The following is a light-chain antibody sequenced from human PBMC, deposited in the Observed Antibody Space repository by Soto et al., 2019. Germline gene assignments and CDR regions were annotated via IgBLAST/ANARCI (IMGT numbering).Light chain of an antibody. J-gene: IGKJ4*01. CDR1: QSVSNRY. CDR3: QQYHTWPIT. V-gene: IGKV3-20*01. CDR2: RVS. Sequence: EVVLTQSPGTLSLSPGEGATLSCRASQSVSNRYFAWYQQKPGQAPRLLIYRVSSRATGIPDRFSGSGSGTDFTLTISSLQSEDCAIYYCQQYHTWPITFGGGTKVEIK.